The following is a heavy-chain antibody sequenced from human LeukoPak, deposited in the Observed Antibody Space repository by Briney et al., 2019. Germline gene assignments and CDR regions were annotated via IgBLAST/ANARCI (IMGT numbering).Heavy chain of an antibody. CDR3: ARGGPGTKIDY. Sequence: GGSLRLSCAASGFTFSDYYMSWIRQAPGKGLEWVSVIYSGGSTYYADSVKGRFTISRDNSKNTLYLQMNSLRAEDTAVYYCARGGPGTKIDYWGQGTLVTVSS. J-gene: IGHJ4*02. CDR2: IYSGGST. D-gene: IGHD1/OR15-1a*01. CDR1: GFTFSDYY. V-gene: IGHV3-53*01.